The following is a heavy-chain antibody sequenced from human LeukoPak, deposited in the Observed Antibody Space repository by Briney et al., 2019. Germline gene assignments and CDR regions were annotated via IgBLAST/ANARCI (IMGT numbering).Heavy chain of an antibody. CDR2: IYPGDSDT. Sequence: GESLKISCKGSGYSFTSYWIGWVRQMPGKGLEWMGIIYPGDSDTRYSPSFQGQVTISADKSISTAYLQWSSLKASDTAMYYCAGRGTSYNRQLWFYDYWGQGTLVTVSS. CDR1: GYSFTSYW. V-gene: IGHV5-51*01. J-gene: IGHJ4*02. CDR3: AGRGTSYNRQLWFYDY. D-gene: IGHD5-18*01.